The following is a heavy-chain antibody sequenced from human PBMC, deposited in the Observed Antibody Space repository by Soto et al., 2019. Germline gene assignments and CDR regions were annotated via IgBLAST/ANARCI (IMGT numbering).Heavy chain of an antibody. CDR3: ARERHEILTGPAWVWYFDL. CDR2: INDRGSI. Sequence: QVQLQQWGAGPLRPLETLSLTCGVSGGSFRGYYWAWIRQSPGQGLEWIGEINDRGSINYNPSLKSRISISVATSKNHYALMLRSVTAADTAVYYCARERHEILTGPAWVWYFDLGGRGTRVTVSS. D-gene: IGHD3-9*01. J-gene: IGHJ2*01. CDR1: GGSFRGYY. V-gene: IGHV4-34*01.